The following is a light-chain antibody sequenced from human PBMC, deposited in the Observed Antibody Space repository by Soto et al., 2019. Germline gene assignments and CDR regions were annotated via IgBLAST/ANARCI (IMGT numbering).Light chain of an antibody. Sequence: QSALTQPASVSGSPGQSIAISCTGTSSDVGGYNYVSWYQQHPGKAPKVLFYAVSNRPSGVSNRFSGSKSDNTASLTISGLQAGDEADYFCCSYTNNNTLVFGTGIKVTVL. V-gene: IGLV2-14*01. J-gene: IGLJ1*01. CDR3: CSYTNNNTLV. CDR1: SSDVGGYNY. CDR2: AVS.